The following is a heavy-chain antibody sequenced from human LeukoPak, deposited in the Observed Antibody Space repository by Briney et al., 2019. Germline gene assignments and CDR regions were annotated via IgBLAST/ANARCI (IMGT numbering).Heavy chain of an antibody. Sequence: PGGSLRLSCAASGFTFSGYAMYWVRQAPGKGLDWVAYIRYDGSKTYYAASVMGRFTISRDNSKNTLYLQVNSLRDEDTAVYYCVKEDGLYGGHSLDYWGQGTLVTVSS. D-gene: IGHD4-23*01. CDR1: GFTFSGYA. CDR3: VKEDGLYGGHSLDY. CDR2: IRYDGSKT. V-gene: IGHV3-30*02. J-gene: IGHJ4*02.